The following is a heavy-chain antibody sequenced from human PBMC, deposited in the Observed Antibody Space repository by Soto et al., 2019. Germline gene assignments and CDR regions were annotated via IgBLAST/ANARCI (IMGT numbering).Heavy chain of an antibody. D-gene: IGHD1-26*01. CDR3: ARVGANDYYYGMDV. CDR1: GGTFSSYA. Sequence: SVKVSCKASGGTFSSYAISWVRQAPGQGLEWMGGIIPIFGTANYAQKFQGRVTITADKSTSTAYMELSSLRSEDTAVYYCARVGANDYYYGMDVCGQGTTVTVSS. CDR2: IIPIFGTA. V-gene: IGHV1-69*06. J-gene: IGHJ6*02.